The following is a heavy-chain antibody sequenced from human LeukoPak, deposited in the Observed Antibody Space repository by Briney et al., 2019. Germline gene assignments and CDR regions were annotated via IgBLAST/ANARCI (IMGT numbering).Heavy chain of an antibody. J-gene: IGHJ3*02. Sequence: PGGSLRLSCAASGFTFSSYWMSWVRQAPGKGLEWVANIKQDGSEKYYVDSVKGRFTISRDNAKNSLYLQMNSLRAEDTAVYYCARGVWSGYFDAFDIWGQGTMVTVSS. V-gene: IGHV3-7*03. D-gene: IGHD3-3*01. CDR2: IKQDGSEK. CDR1: GFTFSSYW. CDR3: ARGVWSGYFDAFDI.